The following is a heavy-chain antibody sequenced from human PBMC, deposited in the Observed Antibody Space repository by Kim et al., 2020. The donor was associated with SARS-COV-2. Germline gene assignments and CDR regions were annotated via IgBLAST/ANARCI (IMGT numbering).Heavy chain of an antibody. D-gene: IGHD4-17*01. Sequence: SETLSLTCTVSGGSISSYYWSWIRQPPGKGLEWIGYIYYSGSTNYNPSLKSRVTISVDTSKNQFSLKLSSVTAADTAVYYCARDYGGNYLDYWGQGTLVTVSS. CDR1: GGSISSYY. V-gene: IGHV4-59*08. J-gene: IGHJ4*02. CDR2: IYYSGST. CDR3: ARDYGGNYLDY.